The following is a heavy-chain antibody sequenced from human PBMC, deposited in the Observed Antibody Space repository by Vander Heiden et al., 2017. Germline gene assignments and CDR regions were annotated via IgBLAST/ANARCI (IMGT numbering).Heavy chain of an antibody. CDR2: IYYSGST. CDR1: VGSMSSYY. CDR3: ARGHCSSGSCSFDY. V-gene: IGHV4-59*08. Sequence: QVQLQESRPGLVKPSETLSLTCSVSVGSMSSYYWSWIRQPPGKGLEWIGYIYYSGSTNYNPSLNRRVTISLDTSKSQFSLNLSSVTASDTAVYYCARGHCSSGSCSFDYWGQGTLVTVSS. D-gene: IGHD2-15*01. J-gene: IGHJ4*02.